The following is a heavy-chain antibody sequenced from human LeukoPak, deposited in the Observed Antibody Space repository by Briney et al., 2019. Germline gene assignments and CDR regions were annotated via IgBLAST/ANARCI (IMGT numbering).Heavy chain of an antibody. D-gene: IGHD3-10*01. Sequence: SETLSLTCTVSGGSISSSNWWSWVRQPPGKGLEWIGEIYHSGSTNYNPSLKSRVTISVDTSKNQFSLKLSSVTAADTAVYYCARGYLTYGSGSRPYYYYYMDVWGKGTTVTVSS. J-gene: IGHJ6*03. CDR3: ARGYLTYGSGSRPYYYYYMDV. V-gene: IGHV4-4*02. CDR2: IYHSGST. CDR1: GGSISSSNW.